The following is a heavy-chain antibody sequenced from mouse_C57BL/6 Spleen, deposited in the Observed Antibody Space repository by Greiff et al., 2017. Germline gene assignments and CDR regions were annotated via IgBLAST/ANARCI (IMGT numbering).Heavy chain of an antibody. J-gene: IGHJ4*01. D-gene: IGHD1-1*01. CDR2: IDPSDSET. CDR3: ARSSTVVEGAMDY. Sequence: QVQLQQPGAELVRPGSSVKLSCKASGYTFTSYWMHWVKQRPIQGLEWIGNIDPSDSETHYNQKFKGKATLTVDKASSTAYMQLSSLTSEDSAVYYCARSSTVVEGAMDYWGQGTSVTVSS. V-gene: IGHV1-52*01. CDR1: GYTFTSYW.